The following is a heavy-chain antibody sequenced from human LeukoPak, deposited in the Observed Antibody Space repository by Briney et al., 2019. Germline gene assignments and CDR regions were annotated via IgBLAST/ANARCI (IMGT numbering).Heavy chain of an antibody. J-gene: IGHJ3*02. CDR3: AREGGSDGAFDI. V-gene: IGHV3-30-3*01. CDR2: ISYDGSNK. D-gene: IGHD1-26*01. CDR1: GFTFSSYA. Sequence: PGGSLRLSCAASGFTFSSYAMHWVRQAPGKGLEWVAVISYDGSNKYYADSVKGRFTISRDNSKNTLYLQMNSLRAEDTAVYYCAREGGSDGAFDIWGQGTMVTVSS.